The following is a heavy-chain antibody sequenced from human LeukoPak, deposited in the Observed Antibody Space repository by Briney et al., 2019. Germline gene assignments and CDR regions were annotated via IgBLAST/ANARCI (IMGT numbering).Heavy chain of an antibody. D-gene: IGHD3-10*01. J-gene: IGHJ6*03. CDR2: IYYSGST. CDR1: GGSISSYY. CDR3: ARSSVWFGAYYYMDV. V-gene: IGHV4-59*01. Sequence: PSETLSLTCTVSGGSISSYYWSWIRQPPGKGLEWIGYIYYSGSTNYNPSLKSRVTISVDTSKNQFSLKLSSVTAADTAVCYCARSSVWFGAYYYMDVWGKGTTVTVSS.